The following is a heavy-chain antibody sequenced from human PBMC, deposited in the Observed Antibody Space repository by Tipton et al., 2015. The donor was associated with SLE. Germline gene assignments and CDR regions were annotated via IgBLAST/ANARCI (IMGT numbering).Heavy chain of an antibody. CDR2: LFHSGST. V-gene: IGHV4-38-2*02. CDR1: GYSISSNYY. D-gene: IGHD2-2*01. Sequence: TLSLTCTVSGYSISSNYYWGWIRQSPGKGLEWIGSLFHSGSTYYNPSLKSRVTISVDTSKNQFSLKVTSVTAADSAVYYCARAISMCSSTSCFGPTTLNDAFDIWGQGTMVTVSS. J-gene: IGHJ3*02. CDR3: ARAISMCSSTSCFGPTTLNDAFDI.